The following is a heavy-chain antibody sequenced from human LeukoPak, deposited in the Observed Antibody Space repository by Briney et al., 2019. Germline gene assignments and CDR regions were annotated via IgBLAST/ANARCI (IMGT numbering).Heavy chain of an antibody. J-gene: IGHJ1*01. V-gene: IGHV4-4*07. Sequence: SETLSLTCTVSGGSISSYYWSWIRQPAGKGLEWIGRIYTSGSTNYNPSLKSRVTMSVDTSQNQFSLKLSSVTAADTAVYYCARDWEYYDSSGYSEYFQHWGQGTLVTVSS. CDR2: IYTSGST. CDR1: GGSISSYY. CDR3: ARDWEYYDSSGYSEYFQH. D-gene: IGHD3-22*01.